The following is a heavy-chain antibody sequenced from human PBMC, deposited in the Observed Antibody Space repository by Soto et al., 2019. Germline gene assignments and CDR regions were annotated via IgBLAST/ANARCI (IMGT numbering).Heavy chain of an antibody. V-gene: IGHV3-48*01. CDR3: ARGRYCSSTSCFRDYMDV. CDR2: ITSGSSTV. D-gene: IGHD2-2*01. J-gene: IGHJ6*03. Sequence: PGGSLGLSCAASGFTFSSYSMNWVRQAPGKGLEWVSYITSGSSTVYYADSVKGRFTISRDNAKNSLYLQMNSLRAEDAAVYYCARGRYCSSTSCFRDYMDVWGKGTTVTVSS. CDR1: GFTFSSYS.